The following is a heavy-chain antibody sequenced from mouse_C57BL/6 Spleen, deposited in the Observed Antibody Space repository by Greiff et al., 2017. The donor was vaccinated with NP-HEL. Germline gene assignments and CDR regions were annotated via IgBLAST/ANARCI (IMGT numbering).Heavy chain of an antibody. V-gene: IGHV5-6*01. Sequence: EVNVVESGGDLVKPGGSLKLSCAASGFTFSSYGMSWVRQTPDQRLEWVATISRGGSYTYYPDSVKGRFTISRDNANNTLYLQMSSLTSEDTAMYYCGRNSNYPYDFDYWGQGTTLTVSS. CDR1: GFTFSSYG. D-gene: IGHD2-5*01. CDR3: GRNSNYPYDFDY. CDR2: ISRGGSYT. J-gene: IGHJ2*01.